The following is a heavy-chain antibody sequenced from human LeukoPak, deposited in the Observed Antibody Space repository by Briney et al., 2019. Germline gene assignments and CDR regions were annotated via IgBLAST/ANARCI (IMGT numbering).Heavy chain of an antibody. CDR2: ISYDGSNK. V-gene: IGHV3-30*03. CDR3: STDSTIFDY. D-gene: IGHD2/OR15-2a*01. Sequence: GGSLRLSCAASGFTFSSYAMSWVRQAPGKGLEWVAVISYDGSNKYYADSVKGQFTISRDNSKNTLYLQMNSLRAEDTAVYYCSTDSTIFDYWGQGTLVTVSS. J-gene: IGHJ4*02. CDR1: GFTFSSYA.